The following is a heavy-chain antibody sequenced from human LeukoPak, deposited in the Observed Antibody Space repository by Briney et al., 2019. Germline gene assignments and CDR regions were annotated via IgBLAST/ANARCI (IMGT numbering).Heavy chain of an antibody. V-gene: IGHV3-48*03. CDR2: ISTRATTI. J-gene: IGHJ4*02. Sequence: GGSLRLSCAASGFTFSTYEMNWARQAPGKGLEWVSYISTRATTIYYADSVRGRFTISRDNAKNSLYLQMNSLRAEDTAVYYCARLTWLDFDYWVQGTLATVPS. CDR1: GFTFSTYE. D-gene: IGHD6-19*01. CDR3: ARLTWLDFDY.